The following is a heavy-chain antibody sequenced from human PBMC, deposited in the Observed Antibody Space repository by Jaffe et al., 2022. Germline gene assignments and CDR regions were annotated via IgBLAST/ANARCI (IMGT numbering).Heavy chain of an antibody. CDR3: ARDRGGQWLDEVWGWFDY. D-gene: IGHD6-19*01. CDR2: ISSSSSTI. Sequence: EVQLVESGGGLVQPGGSLRLSCAASGFTFSSYSMNWVRQAPGKGLEWVSYISSSSSTIYYADSVKGRFTISRDNAKNSLYLQMNSLRAEDTAVYYCARDRGGQWLDEVWGWFDYWGQGTLVTVSS. CDR1: GFTFSSYS. V-gene: IGHV3-48*01. J-gene: IGHJ4*02.